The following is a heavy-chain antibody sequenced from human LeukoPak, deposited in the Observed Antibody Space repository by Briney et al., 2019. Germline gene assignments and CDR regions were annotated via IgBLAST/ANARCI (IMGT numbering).Heavy chain of an antibody. D-gene: IGHD1-26*01. J-gene: IGHJ4*02. Sequence: SETLSLTCTGSDGSGSGISHYWGWIRQPPGRGLEWIGTKSKDGTTSLYNPSLKSRVTMVVDTSKNQFSLRLTSVTAADTALYFCARPFSGSYSPFDFWGQGILVIVSS. CDR1: DGSGSGISHY. CDR3: ARPFSGSYSPFDF. V-gene: IGHV4-39*01. CDR2: KSKDGTT.